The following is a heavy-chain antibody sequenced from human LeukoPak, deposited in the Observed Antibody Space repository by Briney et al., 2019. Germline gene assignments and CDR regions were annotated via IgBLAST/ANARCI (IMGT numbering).Heavy chain of an antibody. Sequence: ASVKVSCKAPGYTLTGYYMHWVRQAPGHGIDWIGWINTNSGGTNYAQKFQGRVTMTRDTSISTAYMELSRLRSDDTAVYYCAREHSSSSGKVFDYWGQGTLVTVSS. D-gene: IGHD6-6*01. CDR3: AREHSSSSGKVFDY. CDR1: GYTLTGYY. J-gene: IGHJ4*02. V-gene: IGHV1-2*02. CDR2: INTNSGGT.